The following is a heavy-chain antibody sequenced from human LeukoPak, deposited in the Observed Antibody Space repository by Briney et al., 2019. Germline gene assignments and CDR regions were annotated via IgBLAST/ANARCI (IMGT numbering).Heavy chain of an antibody. D-gene: IGHD6-19*01. Sequence: GGSLRLSCAASGFTFSRGDMFWVRHAPGKGLEWVSTIGTGGDIYYSDSVKGRFTISRENAKNSLYLQMNSLSAGDTAVYFCARGGIAVSGIDLEDYWGQGTLVTVSS. J-gene: IGHJ4*02. CDR1: GFTFSRGD. CDR3: ARGGIAVSGIDLEDY. V-gene: IGHV3-13*01. CDR2: IGTGGDI.